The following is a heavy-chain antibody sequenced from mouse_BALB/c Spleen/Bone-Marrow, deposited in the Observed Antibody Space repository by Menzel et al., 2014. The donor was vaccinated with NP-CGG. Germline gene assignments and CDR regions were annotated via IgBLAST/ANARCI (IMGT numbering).Heavy chain of an antibody. CDR1: GFIFGDYF. J-gene: IGHJ4*01. CDR2: TSDGGNCT. V-gene: IGHV5-4*02. CDR3: ARVTWASGVDY. D-gene: IGHD2-13*01. Sequence: VHLMESGGDLGHPVGSLKLSCAASGFIFGDYFMYWARQTPEKRPEWVLTTSDGGNCTCDPDSVKGRFTISGENAKSNLHLQMNSLKSEGTAMYDCARVTWASGVDYWGQGTSATVSS.